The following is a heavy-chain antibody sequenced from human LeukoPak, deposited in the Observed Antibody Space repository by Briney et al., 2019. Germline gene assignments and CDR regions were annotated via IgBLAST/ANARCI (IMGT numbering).Heavy chain of an antibody. CDR2: ISSSSSYI. J-gene: IGHJ4*02. CDR1: GFTFSSYS. Sequence: GGSLRLSCAASGFTFSSYSMDWVRQAPGKGLEWVSSISSSSSYIYYADSVKGRFTISRDNAKNSLYLQMNGLRAEDTAVYYCARDSWDYDSSGCYYVPRFDYWGQGTLVTVSS. D-gene: IGHD3-22*01. CDR3: ARDSWDYDSSGCYYVPRFDY. V-gene: IGHV3-21*01.